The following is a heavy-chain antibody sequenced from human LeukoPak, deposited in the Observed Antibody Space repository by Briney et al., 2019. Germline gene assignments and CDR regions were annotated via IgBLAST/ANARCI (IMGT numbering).Heavy chain of an antibody. CDR3: ARRRGYSGYRD. CDR2: INHSGST. Sequence: SETLSLTCTVSGDSISSSNSYWGWIRQPPGKGLEWIGEINHSGSTNYNPSLKSRVSISLDTSKNHFSLKLSSVTAADTAVYYCARRRGYSGYRDWGQGTLVTVSS. V-gene: IGHV4-39*07. J-gene: IGHJ4*02. D-gene: IGHD5-12*01. CDR1: GDSISSSNSY.